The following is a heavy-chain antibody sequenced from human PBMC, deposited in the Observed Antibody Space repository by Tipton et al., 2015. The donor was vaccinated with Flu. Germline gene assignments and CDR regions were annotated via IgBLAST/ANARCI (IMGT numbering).Heavy chain of an antibody. Sequence: TLSLTCTVSGCSISSNNYYWNWIRQQPGKGLEWIGYIYYSGTTYYSPSLKSRVTLSVDTSKNLFSLNLSSVTAADTAVYYCARDWGSCDTAKCSDALDIWGQGTMVTVSS. CDR3: ARDWGSCDTAKCSDALDI. D-gene: IGHD5-18*01. V-gene: IGHV4-31*03. J-gene: IGHJ3*02. CDR1: GCSISSNNYY. CDR2: IYYSGTT.